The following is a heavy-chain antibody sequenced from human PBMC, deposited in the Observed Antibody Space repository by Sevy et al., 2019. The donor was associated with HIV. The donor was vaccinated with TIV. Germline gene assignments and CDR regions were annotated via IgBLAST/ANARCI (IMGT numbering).Heavy chain of an antibody. D-gene: IGHD6-6*01. J-gene: IGHJ6*03. CDR1: GGSISSYY. CDR2: IYYSGST. CDR3: ARSSIAARPFHYYYMDV. V-gene: IGHV4-59*01. Sequence: SETLSLTCTVSGGSISSYYWSWIRQPPGKGLEWIGYIYYSGSTNYNPPLKSRVTISVDTSKNQFSLKLSSVTAADTAVYYCARSSIAARPFHYYYMDVWGKGTTVTVSS.